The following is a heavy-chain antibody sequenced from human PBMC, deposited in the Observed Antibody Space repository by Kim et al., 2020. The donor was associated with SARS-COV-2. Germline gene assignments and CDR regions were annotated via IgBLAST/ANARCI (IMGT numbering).Heavy chain of an antibody. CDR3: AKLGEFWSGWVGDYYYGMDV. D-gene: IGHD3-3*01. Sequence: GGSLRLSCAASGFTFSSYAMSWVRQAPGKGLEWVSAISGSGGSTYYADSVKGRFTISRDNSKNTLYLQMNSLRAEDTAVYYCAKLGEFWSGWVGDYYYGMDVWGQGTTVTVSS. V-gene: IGHV3-23*01. CDR2: ISGSGGST. CDR1: GFTFSSYA. J-gene: IGHJ6*02.